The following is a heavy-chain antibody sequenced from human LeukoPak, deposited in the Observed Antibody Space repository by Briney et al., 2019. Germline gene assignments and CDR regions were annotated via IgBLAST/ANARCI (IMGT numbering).Heavy chain of an antibody. CDR2: IYTSGST. V-gene: IGHV4-4*07. J-gene: IGHJ3*02. D-gene: IGHD7-27*01. CDR1: GGSISSYY. CDR3: ATLSNWGDAFDI. Sequence: SETLSLTCTVSGGSISSYYWSWIRQPAGKGLEWIGRIYTSGSTNYNPSLKSRVTMSVDTSKNQFSLKLSSVTAADTAAYYCATLSNWGDAFDIWGQGTMVTVSS.